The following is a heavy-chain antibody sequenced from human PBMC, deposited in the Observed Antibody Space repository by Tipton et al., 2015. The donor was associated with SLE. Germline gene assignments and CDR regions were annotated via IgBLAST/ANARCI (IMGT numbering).Heavy chain of an antibody. Sequence: SLRLSCAASGFTFSNFWMTWVRQAPGKGLEYVSTISSNGGSTYYADSVKGRFTISRDNSKNTVFLQMGSLRAEDMAVYYCARGAKDRITLVRVRPYYFDYWGQGSLVTVSS. J-gene: IGHJ4*01. V-gene: IGHV3-64*02. CDR2: ISSNGGST. D-gene: IGHD3-10*01. CDR3: ARGAKDRITLVRVRPYYFDY. CDR1: GFTFSNFW.